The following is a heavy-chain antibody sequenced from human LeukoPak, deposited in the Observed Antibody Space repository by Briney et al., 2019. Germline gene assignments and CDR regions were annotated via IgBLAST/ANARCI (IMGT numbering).Heavy chain of an antibody. CDR2: IYYSGST. V-gene: IGHV4-39*01. D-gene: IGHD3-10*01. CDR1: GGSISSSRYY. CDR3: ARLWESEDYYGSGSYYN. Sequence: PSETLSLTCTVSGGSISSSRYYWGWIRQPPGKGLEWIGSIYYSGSTYYNPSLKSRVTISVDTSKNQFSLKLSSVTAADTAVYYCARLWESEDYYGSGSYYNWGQGTLVTVSS. J-gene: IGHJ4*02.